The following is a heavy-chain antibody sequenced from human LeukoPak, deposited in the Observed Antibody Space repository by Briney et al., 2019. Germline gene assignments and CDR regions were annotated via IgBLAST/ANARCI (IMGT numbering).Heavy chain of an antibody. CDR2: IYYSGST. J-gene: IGHJ4*02. CDR1: GGSISSSSYY. Sequence: SETLSLTCTVSGGSISSSSYYWGWIRQPPGKGLEWIGSIYYSGSTYYNPSLKSRVTISVDTSKNQFSLKLSSVTAADTAVYYCARDSYYDSSGYYREYYFDYWGQGTLVTVSS. CDR3: ARDSYYDSSGYYREYYFDY. D-gene: IGHD3-22*01. V-gene: IGHV4-39*07.